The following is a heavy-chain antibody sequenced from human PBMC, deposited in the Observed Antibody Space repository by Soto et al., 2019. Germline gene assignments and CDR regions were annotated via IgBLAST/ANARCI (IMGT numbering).Heavy chain of an antibody. CDR2: IFYSGST. CDR1: DGSLSSYY. V-gene: IGHV4-59*08. CDR3: ARHYPIGNNWNYFDY. Sequence: SETLSLTCIVSDGSLSSYYWGWIRQPPGKGLEWIGYIFYSGSTGYNPSLKSRVTISVDRSKNQFSLKLTSVTTADTAVYYCARHYPIGNNWNYFDYWGQGNLVTVSS. D-gene: IGHD1-1*01. J-gene: IGHJ4*02.